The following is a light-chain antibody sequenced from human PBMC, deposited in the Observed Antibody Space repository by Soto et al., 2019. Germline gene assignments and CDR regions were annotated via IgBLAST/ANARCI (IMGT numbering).Light chain of an antibody. J-gene: IGKJ1*01. CDR2: GAS. Sequence: DIQLTQSPPTLSASVGDRVTITCRASQSIRYYLAWYQQMPGKAPKLLIYGASSLQSGVPSRFSGSGSGTEFTLTISSLLPDDFAAYFCQHHNSYSQTFGQGTKVDIK. V-gene: IGKV1-5*01. CDR3: QHHNSYSQT. CDR1: QSIRYY.